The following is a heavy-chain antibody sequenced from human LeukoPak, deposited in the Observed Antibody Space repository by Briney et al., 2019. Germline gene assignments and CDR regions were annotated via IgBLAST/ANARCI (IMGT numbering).Heavy chain of an antibody. J-gene: IGHJ4*02. CDR1: GFTFSSYW. CDR2: IKQDGSEK. Sequence: GGSLRLSCAASGFTFSSYWMSWVRQAPGKGLEWVANIKQDGSEKYYVDSVKGRFTISRDNAKNSLYLQMNSLRAEDTAVNYCAREQTTTVTTGGYYFDYWGQGTLVTVSS. D-gene: IGHD4-17*01. CDR3: AREQTTTVTTGGYYFDY. V-gene: IGHV3-7*01.